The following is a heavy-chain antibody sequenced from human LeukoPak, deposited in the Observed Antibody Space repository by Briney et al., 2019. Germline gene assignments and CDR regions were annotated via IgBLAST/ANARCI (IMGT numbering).Heavy chain of an antibody. CDR2: FYYNGNA. Sequence: SETLSLTCTVSGGSISSSSYYWGWIRQPPGKGLEWIANFYYNGNAYYNPSLKSRVTISADTSKMHFSLRLSSVTAADTAVYYCAREADQFDLYYGMHVWAPGTTVTVSS. D-gene: IGHD5-24*01. V-gene: IGHV4-39*02. CDR3: AREADQFDLYYGMHV. CDR1: GGSISSSSYY. J-gene: IGHJ6*02.